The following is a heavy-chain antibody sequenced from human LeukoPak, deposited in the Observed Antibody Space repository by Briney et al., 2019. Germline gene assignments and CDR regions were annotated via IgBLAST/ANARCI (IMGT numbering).Heavy chain of an antibody. V-gene: IGHV4-4*07. CDR3: ARDRDSYYYYYYMDV. Sequence: SEILSLTCTVSGGPISRYYWSWIRQPAGKGLEWIGRIYTSGSTNYNPTLKSRVTMSVDTSKNQFSLKLSSVTAADTAVYYCARDRDSYYYYYYMDVWGKGTTVTVSS. J-gene: IGHJ6*03. CDR1: GGPISRYY. CDR2: IYTSGST.